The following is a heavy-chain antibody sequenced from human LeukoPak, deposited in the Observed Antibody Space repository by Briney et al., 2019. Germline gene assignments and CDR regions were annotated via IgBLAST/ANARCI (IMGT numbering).Heavy chain of an antibody. J-gene: IGHJ6*03. CDR2: INPSGGRT. D-gene: IGHD2-2*01. CDR1: GYTFTNYY. Sequence: ASVKVSCKASGYTFTNYYIHWVRQAPGQGLEWVGMINPSGGRTSYAQRFQGRVTVTTDTSTSTVYMQLSSLASEDTAVYYCARAAAREWYYYYYMDVWGKGTTVTISS. CDR3: ARAAAREWYYYYYMDV. V-gene: IGHV1-46*01.